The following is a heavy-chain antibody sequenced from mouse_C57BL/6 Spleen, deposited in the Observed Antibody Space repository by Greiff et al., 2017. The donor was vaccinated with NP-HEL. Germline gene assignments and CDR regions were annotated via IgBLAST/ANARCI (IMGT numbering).Heavy chain of an antibody. Sequence: VQLQQPGAELVKPGASVKLSCKASGYTFTSYWMHWVKQRPGRGLEWIGRIDPNSGGTKYNEKLKSKATLTVDKPSSTPYMQLSSLTSEDSAVCYCAVGGYYGGCYEYYAMDYWGQGTSVTVSS. CDR1: GYTFTSYW. CDR2: IDPNSGGT. J-gene: IGHJ4*01. D-gene: IGHD1-1*01. CDR3: AVGGYYGGCYEYYAMDY. V-gene: IGHV1-72*01.